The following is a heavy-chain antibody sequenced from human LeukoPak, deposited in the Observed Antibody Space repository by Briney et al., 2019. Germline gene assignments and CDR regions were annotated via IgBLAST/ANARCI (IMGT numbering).Heavy chain of an antibody. D-gene: IGHD6-19*01. Sequence: GGSLRLSCAASGFTFSDYYMSWIRQAPGKGLEWVSYISSSGSTIYYADSVKGRFTISRDNSKNTLYLQMNSLRAEDTAVYYCAKTQWLYYFDYWGQGTLVTVSS. V-gene: IGHV3-11*04. CDR1: GFTFSDYY. CDR3: AKTQWLYYFDY. CDR2: ISSSGSTI. J-gene: IGHJ4*02.